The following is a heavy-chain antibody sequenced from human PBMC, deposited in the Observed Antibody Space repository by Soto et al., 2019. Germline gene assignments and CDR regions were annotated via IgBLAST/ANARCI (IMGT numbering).Heavy chain of an antibody. CDR1: GYNFAGYW. D-gene: IGHD2-2*02. CDR3: ARGTVVVPAAIGGYYYYGMDV. CDR2: IYPSDSDT. J-gene: IGHJ6*02. V-gene: IGHV5-51*01. Sequence: GESLKISCKGSGYNFAGYWIAWVRQMPGKGLELMGIIYPSDSDTRYRPSFQGHVTISADKSISTAYLQWSSLKASDTAMYYCARGTVVVPAAIGGYYYYGMDVWGQGTTVTVSS.